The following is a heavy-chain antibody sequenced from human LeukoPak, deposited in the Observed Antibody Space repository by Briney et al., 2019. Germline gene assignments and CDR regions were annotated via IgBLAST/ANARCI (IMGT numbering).Heavy chain of an antibody. CDR3: ARVRLADERAWAH. CDR2: ITPKSGDT. J-gene: IGHJ1*01. V-gene: IGHV1-2*02. D-gene: IGHD3-3*02. CDR1: GYTFSDFY. Sequence: ASVKVSCKASGYTFSDFYIHWVRQAPGQGLEYVGWITPKSGDTYSPQRSQGRVTMTRDASISTAYMELSSLRSDDTAVYFCARVRLADERAWAHWGQGTLVTVSS.